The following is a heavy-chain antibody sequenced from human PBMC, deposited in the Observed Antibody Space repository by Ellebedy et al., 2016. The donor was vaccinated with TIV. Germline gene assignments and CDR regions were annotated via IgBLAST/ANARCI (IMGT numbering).Heavy chain of an antibody. CDR2: IGSAGDT. D-gene: IGHD5/OR15-5a*01. J-gene: IGHJ6*02. CDR1: GFTFSSHD. V-gene: IGHV3-13*01. Sequence: PGGSLRLSCAASGFTFSSHDMHWVRQGTGKGLEWVSAIGSAGDTSYSGSVKGRFTISRENGKNSVYLQMNSLRAEDTAVYYCATDVSYRMDAWGQGTTVTV. CDR3: ATDVSYRMDA.